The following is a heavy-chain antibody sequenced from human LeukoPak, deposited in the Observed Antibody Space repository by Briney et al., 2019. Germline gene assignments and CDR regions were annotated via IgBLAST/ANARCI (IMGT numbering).Heavy chain of an antibody. Sequence: GGSLRLSCAASEFTFPMYWMTWVRQAPGKGLEWVADIKQDGSEKYYVDSVKGRFTISRQNAKNSLFLQMNSLRAEDTAVYYCARHRSGGSQDDAFDIWGQGTMVTVSS. D-gene: IGHD2-15*01. CDR3: ARHRSGGSQDDAFDI. J-gene: IGHJ3*02. V-gene: IGHV3-7*01. CDR1: EFTFPMYW. CDR2: IKQDGSEK.